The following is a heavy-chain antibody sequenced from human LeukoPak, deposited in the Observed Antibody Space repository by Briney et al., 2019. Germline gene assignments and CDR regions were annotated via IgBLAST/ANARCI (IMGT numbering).Heavy chain of an antibody. J-gene: IGHJ4*02. D-gene: IGHD1-20*01. CDR3: ARDDNWVFDY. CDR1: GFTFSMYS. CDR2: LSSTRST. Sequence: TGGSLRLSCAASGFTFSMYSMNWVRQAPGKGPEWVSYLSSTRSTYADSVQGRFTISRDNAKSSLYLQMNSLRAEDTAVYYCARDDNWVFDYWGQGAQVTVSS. V-gene: IGHV3-48*01.